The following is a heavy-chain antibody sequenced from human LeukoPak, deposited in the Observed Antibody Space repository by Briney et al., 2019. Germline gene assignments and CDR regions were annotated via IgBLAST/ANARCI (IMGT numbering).Heavy chain of an antibody. D-gene: IGHD2-21*02. V-gene: IGHV4-4*07. CDR1: GGSVITYK. CDR3: ARDSCSGGDCHNYYGMDV. Sequence: SETLSLTCTVSGGSVITYKWSWIRQSAGKGLEWIGRIYTSGTINSNPSLKSRVTMSVDTSKNQISLKLTSVTAADTAVYYCARDSCSGGDCHNYYGMDVWGQGTTVTVSS. J-gene: IGHJ6*02. CDR2: IYTSGTI.